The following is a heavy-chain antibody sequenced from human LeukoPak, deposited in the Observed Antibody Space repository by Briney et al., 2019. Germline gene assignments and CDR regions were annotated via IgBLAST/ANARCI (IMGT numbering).Heavy chain of an antibody. J-gene: IGHJ3*02. CDR3: ARDFADYGDSRDAFDI. D-gene: IGHD4-17*01. CDR1: GGSISSGGYY. CDR2: IYYSGST. Sequence: PSETLSHTCTVSGGSISSGGYYWSWIRQHPGKGLEWIGYIYYSGSTYYNPSLKSRVTISVDTSKNQFSLKLSSVTAADTAVYYCARDFADYGDSRDAFDIWGQGTMVTVSS. V-gene: IGHV4-31*03.